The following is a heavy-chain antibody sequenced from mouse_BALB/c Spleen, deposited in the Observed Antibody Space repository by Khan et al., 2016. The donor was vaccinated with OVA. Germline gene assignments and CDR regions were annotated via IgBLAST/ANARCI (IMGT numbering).Heavy chain of an antibody. CDR3: ARMDTTSLDY. Sequence: QVQLQQSGTELARPGASVTLSCKASGYTFTAYYITWVKPRTGQGLEWIGEIYPGSGNTYYNEKCKGKATLTADKASNTAYMQLSSLTSEDSAVYFCARMDTTSLDYWGQGTTLTVSS. V-gene: IGHV1-77*01. CDR1: GYTFTAYY. CDR2: IYPGSGNT. D-gene: IGHD2-3*01. J-gene: IGHJ2*01.